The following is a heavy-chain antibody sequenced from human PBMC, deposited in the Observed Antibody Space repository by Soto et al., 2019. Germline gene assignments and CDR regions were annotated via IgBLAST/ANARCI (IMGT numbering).Heavy chain of an antibody. CDR1: GFTLSSYS. CDR2: ISSSSSTI. D-gene: IGHD2-15*01. CDR3: ARDLCSGCYPEYFPH. J-gene: IGHJ1*01. V-gene: IGHV3-48*01. Sequence: GGSLRLSCAASGFTLSSYSMNWVRQAPGKGLEWVSYISSSSSTIYYADSVKGRFTISRDNAKNSLYLQMNSLRAEDTAVYYCARDLCSGCYPEYFPHWGQGTLVPVSA.